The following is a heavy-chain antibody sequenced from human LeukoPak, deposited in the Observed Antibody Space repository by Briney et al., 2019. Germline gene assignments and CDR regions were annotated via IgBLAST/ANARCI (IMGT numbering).Heavy chain of an antibody. J-gene: IGHJ4*02. CDR2: PSGSGAST. Sequence: GGSLRLYCAASGFSFSSYAMGRVRHAPGQGLEWVSAPSGSGASTYYEDYVKGRFTISRDNSKNKLYLQMNSLRATATAVYYGARDGILRLPRWGQGTLVTVSS. D-gene: IGHD2/OR15-2a*01. V-gene: IGHV3-23*01. CDR3: ARDGILRLPR. CDR1: GFSFSSYA.